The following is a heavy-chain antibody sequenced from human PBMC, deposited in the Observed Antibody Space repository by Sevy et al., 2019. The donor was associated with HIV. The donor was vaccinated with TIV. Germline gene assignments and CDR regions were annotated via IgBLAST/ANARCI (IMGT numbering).Heavy chain of an antibody. Sequence: GGSLRLSCAASGFTFSTYSMTWVRQAPRKGLEWVSAISDTGTSTYYTDSVEGRFTISRDNSKSTLSLHMNSLRAEDTALYYCAKFAGDFPHFDFWGLGTLVTVSS. CDR1: GFTFSTYS. V-gene: IGHV3-23*01. CDR3: AKFAGDFPHFDF. D-gene: IGHD7-27*01. CDR2: ISDTGTST. J-gene: IGHJ4*02.